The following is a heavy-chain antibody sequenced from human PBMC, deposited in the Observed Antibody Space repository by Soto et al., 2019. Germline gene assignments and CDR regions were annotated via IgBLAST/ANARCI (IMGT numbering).Heavy chain of an antibody. CDR2: IIPILGET. J-gene: IGHJ6*02. D-gene: IGHD3-16*01. V-gene: IGHV1-69*08. Sequence: QVQLVQSWAEVKKPGSSVRVSCKASGPIFSSYTISWVRQAPGQGLEWMGRIIPILGETNSAQKFQDRVTLTADKSTNTAYMELTSLRLEDTAVYYCARGLGGRMDDWGQGTTVTVSS. CDR1: GPIFSSYT. CDR3: ARGLGGRMDD.